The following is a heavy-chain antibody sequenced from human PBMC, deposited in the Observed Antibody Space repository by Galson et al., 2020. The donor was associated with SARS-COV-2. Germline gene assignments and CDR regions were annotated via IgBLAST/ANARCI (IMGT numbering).Heavy chain of an antibody. Sequence: LETLSLTCTVSGYSITSGYYWGWIRQSPGKGLEWIGSIYNSGSTYYKPSLKSRLTISLDTSKNQFSLKLSSVTAADTAVYYCASHCSVGSCLSGYNWFDPWGQGTLVTVSS. CDR2: IYNSGST. CDR1: GYSITSGYY. D-gene: IGHD2-15*01. V-gene: IGHV4-38-2*02. CDR3: ASHCSVGSCLSGYNWFDP. J-gene: IGHJ5*02.